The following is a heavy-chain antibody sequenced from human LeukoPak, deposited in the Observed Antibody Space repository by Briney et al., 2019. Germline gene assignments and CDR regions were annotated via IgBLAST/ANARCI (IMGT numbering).Heavy chain of an antibody. Sequence: GGSLRLSCAASGFTVSSYYMSWVRQAPGKGLEWVSVIYSGGSTYYAASVKGRFTISRHNSKNTLYLQMNSLRAEDTAVYYCARLYYYDSSNRLEPWGQGTLITVSS. CDR1: GFTVSSYY. CDR3: ARLYYYDSSNRLEP. V-gene: IGHV3-53*04. CDR2: IYSGGST. J-gene: IGHJ5*02. D-gene: IGHD3-22*01.